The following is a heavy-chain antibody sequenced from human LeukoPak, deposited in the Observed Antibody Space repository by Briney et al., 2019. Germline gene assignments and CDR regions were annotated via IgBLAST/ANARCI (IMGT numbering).Heavy chain of an antibody. Sequence: SETLSLTCTVSGGSISSYYWSWIRQPPGKGLEWIGDIYTSGSTNYNPSLKSRVTISVDTSKNQFSLKLSSVTAADTAVYYCARHPGMLYYFDYWGQGTLVTVSS. CDR3: ARHPGMLYYFDY. CDR1: GGSISSYY. V-gene: IGHV4-4*09. J-gene: IGHJ4*02. D-gene: IGHD2-8*01. CDR2: IYTSGST.